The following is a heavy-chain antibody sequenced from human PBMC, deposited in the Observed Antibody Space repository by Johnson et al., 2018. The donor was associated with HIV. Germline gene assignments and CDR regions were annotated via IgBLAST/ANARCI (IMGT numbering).Heavy chain of an antibody. CDR2: ISWDGGSP. Sequence: VKLVESGGGLVQPGGSLRLSCAASGFTFDDYAMHWVRQAPGKVLEWVSLISWDGGSPYYADSVKGRFTISRDNSKNTLYLQMNRLRAEDTAVYYCARDRGRQLKLGAFDIWGQGTMVTVSS. J-gene: IGHJ3*02. D-gene: IGHD6-13*01. CDR3: ARDRGRQLKLGAFDI. V-gene: IGHV3-43D*03. CDR1: GFTFDDYA.